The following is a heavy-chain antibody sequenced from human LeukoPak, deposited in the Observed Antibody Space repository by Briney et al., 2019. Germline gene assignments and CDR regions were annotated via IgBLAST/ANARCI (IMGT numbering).Heavy chain of an antibody. D-gene: IGHD6-13*01. CDR2: IYYSGST. CDR3: ARDISSNWAFDY. Sequence: SETLSLTCTVSGGSISSYYWSWIRQPPGKGLEWIGYIYYSGSTNYNPSLKSRVTISVDTSKNQFSLKLSSVTAADTAVYYCARDISSNWAFDYWGQGTLVTVSS. V-gene: IGHV4-59*12. CDR1: GGSISSYY. J-gene: IGHJ4*02.